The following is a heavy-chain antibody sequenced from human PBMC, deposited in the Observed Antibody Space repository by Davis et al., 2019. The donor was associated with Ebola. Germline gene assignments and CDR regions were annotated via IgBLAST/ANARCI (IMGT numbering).Heavy chain of an antibody. D-gene: IGHD3/OR15-3a*01. CDR2: IWYDGSNK. J-gene: IGHJ4*02. Sequence: GESLKISCAASGFTFSSYGMHWVRQAPGKGLEWVAVIWYDGSNKYYADSVKGRFTISRDNSKNTLYLQMTCLRAEDTAVYYCATGLGHHFFDNWGQGTLVTVSS. CDR1: GFTFSSYG. V-gene: IGHV3-33*01. CDR3: ATGLGHHFFDN.